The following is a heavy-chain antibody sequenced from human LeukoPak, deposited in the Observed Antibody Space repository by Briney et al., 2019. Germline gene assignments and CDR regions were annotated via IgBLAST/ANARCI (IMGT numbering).Heavy chain of an antibody. CDR3: ARNYYGSGSYQY. V-gene: IGHV3-21*01. D-gene: IGHD3-10*01. J-gene: IGHJ4*02. Sequence: GGSLRLSCAASGFTFSSYSMNWVRQAPGQRLEWVSSISSSSSYIYYADSVKGRFTISRDNAKNSLYLQMNSLRAEDTAVYYCARNYYGSGSYQYWGQGTLVTVSS. CDR1: GFTFSSYS. CDR2: ISSSSSYI.